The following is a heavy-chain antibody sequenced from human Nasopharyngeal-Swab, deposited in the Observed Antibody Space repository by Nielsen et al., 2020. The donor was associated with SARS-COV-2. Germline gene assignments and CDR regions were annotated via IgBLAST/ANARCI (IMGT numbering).Heavy chain of an antibody. V-gene: IGHV3-7*01. CDR1: GFTFSTYW. J-gene: IGHJ4*02. D-gene: IGHD6-19*01. Sequence: GESLKISCEASGFTFSTYWMRWVRQVPGKGLEWVANIRQDESEKYYVDSVKGRFTISRDNAKNSLFLQMNSLRVADTAVYYCARLLEVGGTPLDYWGQGTLVSVSS. CDR2: IRQDESEK. CDR3: ARLLEVGGTPLDY.